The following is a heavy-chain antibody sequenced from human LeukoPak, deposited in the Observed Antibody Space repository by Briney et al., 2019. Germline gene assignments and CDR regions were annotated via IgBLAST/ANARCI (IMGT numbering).Heavy chain of an antibody. CDR2: IFSEGSHK. CDR1: GFTFRNFA. CDR3: AKDDAWLQYGN. D-gene: IGHD5-24*01. J-gene: IGHJ4*02. V-gene: IGHV3-30*04. Sequence: GGSLRLSCAASGFTFRNFAMHWVRQAPGKGLEWVADIFSEGSHKYYVDSVKGRFTISRDNSKNTLYLQMNSLRAEDTAVFYCAKDDAWLQYGNWGRGTLVTVSS.